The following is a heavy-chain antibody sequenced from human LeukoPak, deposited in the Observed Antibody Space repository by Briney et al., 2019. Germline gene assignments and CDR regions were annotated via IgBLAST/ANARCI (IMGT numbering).Heavy chain of an antibody. D-gene: IGHD3-22*01. J-gene: IGHJ5*02. CDR1: GFTFSSYA. CDR2: ISGSGGST. Sequence: GGSLRLSCAASGFTFSSYAMSWVRQAPGKGLEWVSAISGSGGSTYYADSVKGRFTISRDNSKNTLYLQMNSLRAEDTAVYYCAPSVNYYDSSGYYPYNWFDPWGQGTLVTVSS. V-gene: IGHV3-23*01. CDR3: APSVNYYDSSGYYPYNWFDP.